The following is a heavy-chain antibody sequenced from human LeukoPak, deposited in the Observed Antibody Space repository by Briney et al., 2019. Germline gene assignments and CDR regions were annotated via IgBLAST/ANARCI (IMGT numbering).Heavy chain of an antibody. CDR2: IYYSGST. CDR3: ARNGKWLAFDY. CDR1: GGSISSYY. Sequence: PSETLSLTCTVSGGSISSYYWSWIRQPPGRGLEWIGHIYYSGSTNYNPSLKGRVTISVDTSKNQFSLKLSSVTAADTAVYYCARNGKWLAFDYWGQGTLVTVSS. D-gene: IGHD6-19*01. J-gene: IGHJ4*02. V-gene: IGHV4-59*01.